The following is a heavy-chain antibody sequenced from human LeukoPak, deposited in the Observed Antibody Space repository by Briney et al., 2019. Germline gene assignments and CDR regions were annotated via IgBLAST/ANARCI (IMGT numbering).Heavy chain of an antibody. Sequence: SSGTLSLTCAVSGGSISSSHWWSWVRQPPGKGLEWIGEIYHSGSTYYNPSLKSRVTISVATSKNQFSLKLSSVTAADTAVYYCARGGGLAATGPHYWGQGTLVTVSA. CDR2: IYHSGST. D-gene: IGHD6-13*01. CDR1: GGSISSSHW. J-gene: IGHJ4*02. V-gene: IGHV4-4*02. CDR3: ARGGGLAATGPHY.